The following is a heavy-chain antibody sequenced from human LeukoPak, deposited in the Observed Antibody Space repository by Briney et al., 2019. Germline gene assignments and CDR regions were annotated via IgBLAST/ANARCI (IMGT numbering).Heavy chain of an antibody. CDR2: ITGSGTST. CDR1: GFTFSNYA. Sequence: GASLRLSCVASGFTFSNYAMSWVRQAPGKGLEWVSAITGSGTSTYYADSLKGRFTIPRDNSKNTVFLQMNSLRHEDTAIYYCVIWGDYDVLTGYYVPDYWGQGTLVTVSS. D-gene: IGHD3-9*01. V-gene: IGHV3-23*01. CDR3: VIWGDYDVLTGYYVPDY. J-gene: IGHJ4*02.